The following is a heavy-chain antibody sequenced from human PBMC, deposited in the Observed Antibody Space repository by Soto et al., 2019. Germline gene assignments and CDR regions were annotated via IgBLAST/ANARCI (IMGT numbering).Heavy chain of an antibody. J-gene: IGHJ4*02. CDR2: FDPEDGET. Sequence: RASVKVSCKVSGYTLTELSMHWVRQAPGKGLEWMGGFDPEDGETIYAQKFQGRVTMTEDTSTDTAYMELSSLRSGDTAVYYCATDIRSGYSGPGYTHTSPRFDYWGQGTLVTVSS. V-gene: IGHV1-24*01. CDR3: ATDIRSGYSGPGYTHTSPRFDY. CDR1: GYTLTELS. D-gene: IGHD5-12*01.